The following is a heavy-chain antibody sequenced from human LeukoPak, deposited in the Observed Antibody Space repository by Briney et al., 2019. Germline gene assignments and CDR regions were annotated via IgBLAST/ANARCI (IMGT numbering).Heavy chain of an antibody. J-gene: IGHJ4*02. Sequence: SQTLSLTCTVSGGSISSGGYYWSWLRQHPGKGLEWIGYIYYSGGTYYNPSLKSRVTISVDTSKNQFSLKLSSVTAADTAVYYCARVVVPAAMGWVDYWGQGTLVTVSS. CDR2: IYYSGGT. D-gene: IGHD2-2*01. CDR1: GGSISSGGYY. CDR3: ARVVVPAAMGWVDY. V-gene: IGHV4-31*03.